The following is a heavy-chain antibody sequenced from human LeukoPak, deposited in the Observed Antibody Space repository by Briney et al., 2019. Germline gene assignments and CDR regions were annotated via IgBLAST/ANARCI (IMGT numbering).Heavy chain of an antibody. Sequence: GGSLRLSCTASGFTFGDYAMSWVRQAPGKGLEWVGFIRSKAYGGTTEYAASVKGRFTISRDDSKSIAYLQMNSLKTEDTAVYYCTRDAGGGGRSEDAFDIWGQGTMVTVSS. V-gene: IGHV3-49*04. CDR3: TRDAGGGGRSEDAFDI. CDR1: GFTFGDYA. J-gene: IGHJ3*02. CDR2: IRSKAYGGTT. D-gene: IGHD1-26*01.